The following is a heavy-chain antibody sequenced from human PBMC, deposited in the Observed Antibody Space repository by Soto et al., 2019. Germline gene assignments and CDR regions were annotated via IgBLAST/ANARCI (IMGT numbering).Heavy chain of an antibody. Sequence: HPGGSLRLSCAASGFTFSSYGMHWVRQAPGKGLEWVAVISYDGSNKYYADSVKGRFTISRDNSKNTLYLQMNSLRAEDTAVYYCAKDEEERNYYDSSGYYDTKGYYYYGMDVWGQGTTVTVSS. J-gene: IGHJ6*02. CDR3: AKDEEERNYYDSSGYYDTKGYYYYGMDV. CDR1: GFTFSSYG. CDR2: ISYDGSNK. V-gene: IGHV3-30*18. D-gene: IGHD3-22*01.